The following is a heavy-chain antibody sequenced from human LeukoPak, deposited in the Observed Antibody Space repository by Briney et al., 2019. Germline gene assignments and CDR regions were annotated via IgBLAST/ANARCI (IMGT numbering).Heavy chain of an antibody. J-gene: IGHJ4*02. CDR2: MNPKSGNT. Sequence: GASVKVSCKASGYTFTSYDINWVRQATGQGLEWMGWMNPKSGNTGHAQKFQGRVTITRDTSISTVYMELSRLRSDDTAVYYCARVRGIAAAADYWGQGTLVTVSS. CDR1: GYTFTSYD. CDR3: ARVRGIAAAADY. V-gene: IGHV1-8*01. D-gene: IGHD6-13*01.